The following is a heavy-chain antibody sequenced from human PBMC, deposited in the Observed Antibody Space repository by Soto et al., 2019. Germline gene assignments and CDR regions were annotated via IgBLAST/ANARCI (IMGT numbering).Heavy chain of an antibody. CDR3: GGKGVGGFNI. Sequence: SETLSLTCTVSGVSISSGAYYWSWIRQRPGKGLEWTGHIYYTGSTYYNASLKSRIKISIDTSKNQFSLKLTSVSAADTAVYYGGGKGVGGFNIGGQGKLVT. CDR2: IYYTGST. J-gene: IGHJ3*02. V-gene: IGHV4-31*03. D-gene: IGHD2-15*01. CDR1: GVSISSGAYY.